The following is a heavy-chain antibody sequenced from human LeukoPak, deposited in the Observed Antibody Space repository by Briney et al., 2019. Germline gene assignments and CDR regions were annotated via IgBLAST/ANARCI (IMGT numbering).Heavy chain of an antibody. CDR2: IYYSGST. J-gene: IGHJ3*02. D-gene: IGHD1-26*01. V-gene: IGHV4-59*01. Sequence: SETLSLTCTVSGGSISSYYWSWIRQPPGKGLKWIGYIYYSGSTNYNPSLKSRVTISVDTSKNQFSLKLSSVTAADTAVYYCASSGVVRAFDIWGQGTMVTVSS. CDR3: ASSGVVRAFDI. CDR1: GGSISSYY.